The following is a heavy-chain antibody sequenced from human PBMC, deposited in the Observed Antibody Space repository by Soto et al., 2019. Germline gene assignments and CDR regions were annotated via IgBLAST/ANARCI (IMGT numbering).Heavy chain of an antibody. J-gene: IGHJ4*02. CDR1: SNTFTNYF. V-gene: IGHV1-46*01. D-gene: IGHD3-10*01. Sequence: QVQLVQSGAEVKKPGASVKISCKASSNTFTNYFLHWVRQAPGQGLEWMGIINPTGGNTNYAQKFQGRVPMTRDTSTRTVYMELSSLRSEDTAVYYCARPNYYGSGSYPFYYFDYWGQGTLVTVSS. CDR3: ARPNYYGSGSYPFYYFDY. CDR2: INPTGGNT.